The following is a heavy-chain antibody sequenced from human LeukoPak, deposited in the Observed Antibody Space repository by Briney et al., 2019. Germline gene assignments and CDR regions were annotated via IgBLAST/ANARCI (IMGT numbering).Heavy chain of an antibody. V-gene: IGHV3-48*03. CDR1: GFTFSSYE. CDR2: ISRHGCTI. D-gene: IGHD2/OR15-2a*01. J-gene: IGHJ4*02. CDR3: VRRAALPTCNTGSGLFDY. Sequence: GRSLRLSCAASGFTFSSYEMNWVRQAPGKGLECISSISRHGCTIKDTDSVKGRFTISRDNAKNSLYLQMNGLRAEDTALYYCVRRAALPTCNTGSGLFDYWGQGTLVAVSS.